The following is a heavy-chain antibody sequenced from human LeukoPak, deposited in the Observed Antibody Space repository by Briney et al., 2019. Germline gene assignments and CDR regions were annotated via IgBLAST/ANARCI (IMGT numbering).Heavy chain of an antibody. J-gene: IGHJ4*02. CDR2: IYYSGTT. V-gene: IGHV4-59*01. D-gene: IGHD3-9*01. CDR3: ARGVVLTGYPLDF. CDR1: GVSLSNYY. Sequence: PSETLSLACIVSGVSLSNYYWSWIRQPPGKGLEWVGFIYYSGTTDSNPSLKSRVTISVDTSKKQFSLKLSSVTAADTAVYYCARGVVLTGYPLDFWGRGTLVTVSS.